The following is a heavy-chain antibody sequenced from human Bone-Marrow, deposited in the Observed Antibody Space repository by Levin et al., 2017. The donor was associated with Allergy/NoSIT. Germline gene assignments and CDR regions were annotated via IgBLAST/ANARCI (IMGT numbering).Heavy chain of an antibody. V-gene: IGHV2-70*17. CDR3: TRIVSDTSGFNYFDS. J-gene: IGHJ4*02. D-gene: IGHD6-19*01. CDR2: IDSDDEK. Sequence: SGPTLVKPTQTLTLACTFSGFSLSSDGVCVNWFRQPPGKAPEWLARIDSDDEKFYSTSLRARLTISKDTSKNQVVLTMTNMDPVDTATYYCTRIVSDTSGFNYFDSWGQGALVTVSS. CDR1: GFSLSSDGVC.